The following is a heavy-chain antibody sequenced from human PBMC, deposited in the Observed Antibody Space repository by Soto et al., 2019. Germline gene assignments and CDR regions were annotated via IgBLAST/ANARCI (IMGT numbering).Heavy chain of an antibody. D-gene: IGHD3-16*01. Sequence: SETLSLTCAVYGGSFSGYYWSWIRQPPGKGLEWIGEINHSGSTNYNPSLKSRVTISVDTSKNQFSLKLSSVTAADTAVYYCGRTGDSGGMDVWGQGTRVTVSS. J-gene: IGHJ6*02. CDR3: GRTGDSGGMDV. CDR2: INHSGST. CDR1: GGSFSGYY. V-gene: IGHV4-34*01.